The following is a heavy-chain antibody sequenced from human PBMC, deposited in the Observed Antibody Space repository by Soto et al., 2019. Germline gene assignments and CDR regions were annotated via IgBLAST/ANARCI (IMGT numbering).Heavy chain of an antibody. V-gene: IGHV4-30-4*01. CDR2: ISNSGST. Sequence: SETLSLTCTVSGGSVTSDEDYWTWIRQSPGKGLEWIGYISNSGSTGYNPSLKTRLSMSVDRSKNQFTLRLTSVTAADTAVYFCATESGYTYGYFDHWGQGPQVTVS. CDR1: GGSVTSDEDY. J-gene: IGHJ4*02. D-gene: IGHD5-18*01. CDR3: ATESGYTYGYFDH.